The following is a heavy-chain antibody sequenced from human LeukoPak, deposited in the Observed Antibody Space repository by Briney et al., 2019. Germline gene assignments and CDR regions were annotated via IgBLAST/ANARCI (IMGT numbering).Heavy chain of an antibody. CDR2: ISGSGGST. Sequence: GGSLRLSCAASGFTFSSYAMSWVRQAPGKGLEWVSAISGSGGSTYYADSVKGRFTISRGNSKNTLYLQMNSLRAEDTAVYYCAKDNVITFGGVYNGMDVWGQGTTVTVSS. D-gene: IGHD3-16*01. CDR1: GFTFSSYA. J-gene: IGHJ6*02. V-gene: IGHV3-23*01. CDR3: AKDNVITFGGVYNGMDV.